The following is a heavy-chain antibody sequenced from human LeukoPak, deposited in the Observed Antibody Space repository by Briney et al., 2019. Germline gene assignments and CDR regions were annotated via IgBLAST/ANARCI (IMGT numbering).Heavy chain of an antibody. CDR1: GFAFTDYA. Sequence: GGSLRLSCAASGFAFTDYAISWLRQAPGKGLEWVSAITDSGGATYYADSVKGRFTISRDNSKNTLYLQMSSLRGNDTAIYYCAKAYTRSWYAAFDIWGQGTMVTISS. V-gene: IGHV3-23*01. D-gene: IGHD6-13*01. J-gene: IGHJ3*02. CDR2: ITDSGGAT. CDR3: AKAYTRSWYAAFDI.